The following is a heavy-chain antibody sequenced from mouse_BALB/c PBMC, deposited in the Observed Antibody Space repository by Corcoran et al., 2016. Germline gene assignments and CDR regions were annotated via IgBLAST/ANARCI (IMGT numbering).Heavy chain of an antibody. CDR3: AYYDGSSYWYFDV. CDR2: IDPANGNT. CDR1: GFNIKDTY. Sequence: EVQLQPSGAELVKPGASVKLSCTASGFNIKDTYMHWVKQRPEQGLEWIGRIDPANGNTKYDPKFQGKATITADTSSNTAYLQLSSLTSEDTAVYYCAYYDGSSYWYFDVWGAGTTVTVSS. J-gene: IGHJ1*01. D-gene: IGHD1-1*01. V-gene: IGHV14-3*02.